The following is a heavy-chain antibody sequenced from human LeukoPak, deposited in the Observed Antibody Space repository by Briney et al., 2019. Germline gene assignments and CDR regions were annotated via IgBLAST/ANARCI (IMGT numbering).Heavy chain of an antibody. J-gene: IGHJ4*02. CDR2: ISWNSGSI. CDR1: GFTFDDYA. Sequence: GGSLRLSCAASGFTFDDYAMHWVRQAPGKGLEWVSGISWNSGSIGYADSVRGRFTISRDNAKNSLYLQMNSLRAEDTAVYYCARAPQVAGNYWGQGTLVTVSS. V-gene: IGHV3-9*01. D-gene: IGHD6-19*01. CDR3: ARAPQVAGNY.